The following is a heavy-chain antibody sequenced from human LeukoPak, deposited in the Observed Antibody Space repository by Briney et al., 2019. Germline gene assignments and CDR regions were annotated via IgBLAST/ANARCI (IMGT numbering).Heavy chain of an antibody. CDR2: IKSKTDGGTT. D-gene: IGHD3-10*01. Sequence: GGSLRLSCAASGFTFSNAWMSWVRQAPGKGLEWVGRIKSKTDGGTTDYAAPVKGRFTISRDDSKNTLYLQMNSLKTEDTAVYYCTTALWFGEPFSSKDFDYWGQGTLVTVSS. J-gene: IGHJ4*02. CDR3: TTALWFGEPFSSKDFDY. CDR1: GFTFSNAW. V-gene: IGHV3-15*01.